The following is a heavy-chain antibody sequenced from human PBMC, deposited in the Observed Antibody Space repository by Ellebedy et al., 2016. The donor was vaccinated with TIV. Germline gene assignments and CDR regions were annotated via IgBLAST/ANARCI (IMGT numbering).Heavy chain of an antibody. CDR3: ARLVARDYFDY. V-gene: IGHV4-59*08. J-gene: IGHJ4*02. Sequence: MPGGSLRPSCTASGGSISSYYWSWIRQPPGTGLEWIGYIFYSGSTNYNPSLKSRVTLSLDTSKNQFSLRLSSVTAADTAVYYCARLVARDYFDYWGQGTLVTVSS. CDR1: GGSISSYY. D-gene: IGHD2-15*01. CDR2: IFYSGST.